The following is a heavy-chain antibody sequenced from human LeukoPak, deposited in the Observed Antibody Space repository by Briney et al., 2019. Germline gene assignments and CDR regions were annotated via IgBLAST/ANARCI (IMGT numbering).Heavy chain of an antibody. V-gene: IGHV3-23*01. J-gene: IGHJ2*01. CDR2: ISGSGGNT. D-gene: IGHD3/OR15-3a*01. CDR3: AKDWTGTKPFDL. Sequence: PGGSLRLSCAASGFTFSSFAMSWVRQAPGKGLEWASSISGSGGNTYYADSVKGRFTISRDNSQNTLYLQMNSLRAEDTAVYYCAKDWTGTKPFDLWGRGTLVTVSS. CDR1: GFTFSSFA.